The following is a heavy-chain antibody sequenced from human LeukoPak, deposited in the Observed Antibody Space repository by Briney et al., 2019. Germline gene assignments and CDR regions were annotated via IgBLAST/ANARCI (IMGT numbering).Heavy chain of an antibody. Sequence: GTSLRLSCAASGFTFSVYGMNWVRQAPGKGLEWVSHIGRGIRYADSVKGRFTISRDNAKNSVYLQMNSLRAEDTAVYYCARDAPAGEKPEYFFDYWGQGTLVTVSS. CDR1: GFTFSVYG. CDR3: ARDAPAGEKPEYFFDY. J-gene: IGHJ4*02. CDR2: IGRGIR. V-gene: IGHV3-48*04.